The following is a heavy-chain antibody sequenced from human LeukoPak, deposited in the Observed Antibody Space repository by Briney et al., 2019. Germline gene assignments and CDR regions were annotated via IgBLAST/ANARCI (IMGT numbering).Heavy chain of an antibody. CDR2: IRSKANSYAT. D-gene: IGHD4-17*01. V-gene: IGHV3-73*01. CDR3: TRHPRDYGDSNWFDP. J-gene: IGHJ5*02. CDR1: GFTFSGSA. Sequence: GGSLRLSCAASGFTFSGSAMHWVRQASGKGREWVGRIRSKANSYATAYAASVKGRFTISRDDSKNTAYLQMNSLKTEDTAVYYCTRHPRDYGDSNWFDPWGQGTLVTVSS.